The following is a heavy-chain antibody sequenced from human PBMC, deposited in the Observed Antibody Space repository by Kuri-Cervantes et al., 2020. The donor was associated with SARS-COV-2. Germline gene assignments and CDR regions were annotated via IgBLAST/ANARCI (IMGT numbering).Heavy chain of an antibody. CDR1: GGSFSGYY. Sequence: GSLRLSCAVYGGSFSGYYWSWIRQPPGKGLEWIGEINHSGSTNYNPSLKSRVTISVDTSKNQFSLKLSSVTAADTAVYYCARGLLWFGELFPWFDPWGQGTLVTVSS. CDR3: ARGLLWFGELFPWFDP. D-gene: IGHD3-10*01. CDR2: INHSGST. V-gene: IGHV4-34*01. J-gene: IGHJ5*02.